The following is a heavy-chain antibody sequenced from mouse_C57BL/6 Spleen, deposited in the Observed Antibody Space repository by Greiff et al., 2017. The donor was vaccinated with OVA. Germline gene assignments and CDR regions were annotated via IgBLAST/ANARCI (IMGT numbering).Heavy chain of an antibody. D-gene: IGHD2-4*01. J-gene: IGHJ2*01. V-gene: IGHV1-80*01. Sequence: QVHVKQSGAELVKPGASVKISCKASGYAFSSYWMNWVKQRPGKGLEWIGQIYPGDGDTNYNGKFKGKATLTADKSSSTAYMQLSSLTSEDSAVYFCARLGDYDSPYWGQGTTLTVSS. CDR1: GYAFSSYW. CDR2: IYPGDGDT. CDR3: ARLGDYDSPY.